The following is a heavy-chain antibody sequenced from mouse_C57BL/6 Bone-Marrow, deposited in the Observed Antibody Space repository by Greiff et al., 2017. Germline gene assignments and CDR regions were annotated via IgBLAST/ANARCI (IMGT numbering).Heavy chain of an antibody. CDR3: VLLRCVDY. J-gene: IGHJ2*01. D-gene: IGHD1-1*01. CDR1: GYAFSSSW. Sequence: VQLQESGPELVKPGASVKISCKASGYAFSSSWMNWVKQRPGKGLEWIGRISPGDGDTNYNGKFKGKATLTADKSSSTAYMQLSSLTSEDSAVYFCVLLRCVDYWGQGTTLTVSS. V-gene: IGHV1-82*01. CDR2: ISPGDGDT.